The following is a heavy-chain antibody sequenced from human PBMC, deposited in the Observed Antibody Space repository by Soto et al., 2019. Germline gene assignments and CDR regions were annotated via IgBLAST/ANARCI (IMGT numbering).Heavy chain of an antibody. V-gene: IGHV3-23*01. D-gene: IGHD6-13*01. CDR2: ISGSDGST. Sequence: EVQLLESGGGLVQPGGSLRLSCVASGFSFSSYAMTWVRQAPGKGLEWVSVISGSDGSTYYAHSVKGRFTISRDNSKNPLYLEMNRLRAEDTAVYYCAKDRERDAWYEDYWGQGTLVTVSS. CDR3: AKDRERDAWYEDY. CDR1: GFSFSSYA. J-gene: IGHJ4*02.